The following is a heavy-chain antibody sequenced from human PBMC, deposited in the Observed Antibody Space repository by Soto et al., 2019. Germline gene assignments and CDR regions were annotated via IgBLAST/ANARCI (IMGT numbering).Heavy chain of an antibody. CDR2: IYYSGST. CDR3: ARFPGAAAGGLN. V-gene: IGHV4-30-4*01. Sequence: PSEPLCLTCTVSGGSISSGDDYWSWISQPPGKGLEWIGYIYYSGSTYYNPSLKSRVTISVDTSKNQFSLKLSSVTAADTAVYYCARFPGAAAGGLNWGQGTLVTVSS. D-gene: IGHD6-25*01. CDR1: GGSISSGDDY. J-gene: IGHJ4*02.